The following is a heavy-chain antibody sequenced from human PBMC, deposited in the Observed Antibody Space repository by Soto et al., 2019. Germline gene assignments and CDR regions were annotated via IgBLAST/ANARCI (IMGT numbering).Heavy chain of an antibody. CDR2: MNPNSGNT. J-gene: IGHJ4*02. CDR3: ARGGGSHKLDF. V-gene: IGHV1-8*01. D-gene: IGHD1-26*01. Sequence: QVHLVQSGAEVKKPGASVKVSCKPSGYSFTNYDIIWVRQAPGQGLEWMGWMNPNSGNTGYVRKFQGRVTMTSDTSITTAYMELTSLISEDEAIYYCARGGGSHKLDFWGQGTLVTVSS. CDR1: GYSFTNYD.